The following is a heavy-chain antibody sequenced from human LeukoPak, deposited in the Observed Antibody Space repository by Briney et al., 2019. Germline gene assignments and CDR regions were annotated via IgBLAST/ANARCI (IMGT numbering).Heavy chain of an antibody. Sequence: GGSLRLSCAASGFTFSSYAMHWVRQAPGKGLEWVAVISYDGSNKYYADSVKGRFTISRGNSKNTLYLQMNSLRAEDTAVYYCARDSSGYRYYYYYYGMDVWGQGTTVTVSS. J-gene: IGHJ6*02. CDR2: ISYDGSNK. CDR3: ARDSSGYRYYYYYYGMDV. D-gene: IGHD3-22*01. V-gene: IGHV3-30*04. CDR1: GFTFSSYA.